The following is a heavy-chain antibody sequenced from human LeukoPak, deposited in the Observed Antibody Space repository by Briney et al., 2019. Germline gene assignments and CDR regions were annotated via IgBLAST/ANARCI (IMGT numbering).Heavy chain of an antibody. D-gene: IGHD6-19*01. V-gene: IGHV1-2*02. CDR1: GYTFTGYY. CDR3: ARDYPAVAGGSWVGNPFYYYYYMDV. CDR2: INPNSGGT. Sequence: ASVKVSCKASGYTFTGYYMHWVRQAPGQGLEWMGWINPNSGGTNYAQKFQGRVTMTRDTSISTAYMELSRLRSDDTAVYYCARDYPAVAGGSWVGNPFYYYYYMDVWGKGTTVTVSS. J-gene: IGHJ6*03.